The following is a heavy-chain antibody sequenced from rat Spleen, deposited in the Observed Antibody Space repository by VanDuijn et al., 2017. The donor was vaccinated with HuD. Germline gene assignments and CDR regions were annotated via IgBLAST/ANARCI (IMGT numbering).Heavy chain of an antibody. CDR1: GFTFSAFP. CDR3: TRDRTYYGYTLDY. D-gene: IGHD1-9*01. V-gene: IGHV5-46*01. Sequence: EVQLVESGGGLVQPGRSMKLSCVASGFTFSAFPMAWVRQAPTKGLDGVATIRPSGGITYYRDSVKGRFTISSDSAKSTLYLQMNSLTSEDTATYYCTRDRTYYGYTLDYWGQGVMVTVSS. J-gene: IGHJ2*01. CDR2: IRPSGGIT.